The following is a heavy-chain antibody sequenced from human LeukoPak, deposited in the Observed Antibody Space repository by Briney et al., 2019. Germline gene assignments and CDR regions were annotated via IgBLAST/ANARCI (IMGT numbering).Heavy chain of an antibody. Sequence: HPGGSLRLSCAASGFTFSSYAMHWVRRAPGKALEWVATISSDGGNRYYSDSVKGRFTVSRDNSKDTVFLQMNSLRAEDTAVYYCAKDATSSWHQNWFDPWGQGTLVTVSS. V-gene: IGHV3-30-3*01. D-gene: IGHD6-13*01. CDR1: GFTFSSYA. J-gene: IGHJ5*02. CDR3: AKDATSSWHQNWFDP. CDR2: ISSDGGNR.